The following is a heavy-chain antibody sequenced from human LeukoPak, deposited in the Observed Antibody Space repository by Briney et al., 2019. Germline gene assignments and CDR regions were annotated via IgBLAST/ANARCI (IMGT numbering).Heavy chain of an antibody. CDR1: GFSFIDYW. CDR3: AREPTYYYDSSGYYSAFDI. V-gene: IGHV3-21*01. CDR2: ISSSSSYI. J-gene: IGHJ3*02. Sequence: GGSLRLSCAASGFSFIDYWMTWVRQAPGKGLEWVSSISSSSSYIYYADSVKGRFTISRDNAKNSLYLQMNSLRAEDTAVYYCAREPTYYYDSSGYYSAFDIWGQGTMVTVSS. D-gene: IGHD3-22*01.